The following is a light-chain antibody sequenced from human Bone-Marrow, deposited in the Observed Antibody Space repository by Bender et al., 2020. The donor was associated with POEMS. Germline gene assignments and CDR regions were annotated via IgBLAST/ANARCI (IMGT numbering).Light chain of an antibody. Sequence: QSALIQPPSASGSPGQSVTLSCTGDSSDFSSYASVSWYRLSSGEAPKLILYEVDTRPSGVPDRFSGSKSGNTASLTVSGLRTEDEADYFCSSSLAFGGGTKLTVL. CDR1: SSDFSSYAS. CDR2: EVD. V-gene: IGLV2-8*01. J-gene: IGLJ3*02. CDR3: SSSLA.